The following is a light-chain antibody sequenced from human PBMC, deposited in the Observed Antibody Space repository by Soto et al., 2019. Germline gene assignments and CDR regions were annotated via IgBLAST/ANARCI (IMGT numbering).Light chain of an antibody. CDR3: SSYTSSNTEV. J-gene: IGLJ1*01. Sequence: QSALTQPASVSGSPGQSITISCTVTSSDVGGYNYVSWYQQHPGKAPKLMSYDVSDRPSGVSNRFSGSKSGNTASLTISGLQAEDEADYYCSSYTSSNTEVFGTGTKVTVL. V-gene: IGLV2-14*01. CDR1: SSDVGGYNY. CDR2: DVS.